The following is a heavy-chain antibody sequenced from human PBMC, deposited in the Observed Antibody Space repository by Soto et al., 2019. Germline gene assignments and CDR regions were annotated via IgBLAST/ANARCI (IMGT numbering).Heavy chain of an antibody. CDR2: ISYDGSNK. D-gene: IGHD5-12*01. J-gene: IGHJ4*02. CDR3: AKDPLSGYESY. V-gene: IGHV3-30*18. Sequence: GGSLRLSCAASGFTFSSYGMHWARQAPGKGLEWVAVISYDGSNKYYADSVKGRFTISRDNSKNTLYLQMNSLRAEDTAVYYCAKDPLSGYESYWGQGTLVTVSS. CDR1: GFTFSSYG.